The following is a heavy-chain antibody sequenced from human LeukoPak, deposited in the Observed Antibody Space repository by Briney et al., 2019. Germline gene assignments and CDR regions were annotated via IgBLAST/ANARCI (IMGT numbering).Heavy chain of an antibody. Sequence: GGSLRLSCAASGFTFSSYGMHWVRQAPDKGLEWVAVISYDGSNKYFADSVKGRFTISRDNSKNTLYLQMNSLRAEDTAVYYCAKGNYYGPFDYWGQGTLVTVSS. CDR3: AKGNYYGPFDY. J-gene: IGHJ4*02. CDR1: GFTFSSYG. CDR2: ISYDGSNK. D-gene: IGHD3-10*01. V-gene: IGHV3-30*18.